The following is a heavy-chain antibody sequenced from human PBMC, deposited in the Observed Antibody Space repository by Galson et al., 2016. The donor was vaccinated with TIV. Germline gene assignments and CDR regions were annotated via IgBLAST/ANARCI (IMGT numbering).Heavy chain of an antibody. CDR1: GCTFTNFA. Sequence: SVKVSCKASGCTFTNFAFSWVRQAPGQGLEWMGRINPIFGTTKYAQKFQGRVTITTDKSTNTAYVELNSLTSDDTAVYYCARATNYYDNWFESWGQGTLVTVSS. CDR2: INPIFGTT. D-gene: IGHD3-10*01. V-gene: IGHV1-69*05. J-gene: IGHJ5*01. CDR3: ARATNYYDNWFES.